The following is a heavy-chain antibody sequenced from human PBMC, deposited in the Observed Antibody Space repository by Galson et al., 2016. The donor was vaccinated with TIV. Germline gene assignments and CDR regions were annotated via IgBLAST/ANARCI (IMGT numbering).Heavy chain of an antibody. J-gene: IGHJ4*02. CDR1: EFSFRNYE. CDR3: VTDRRDDHHHRGFDS. Sequence: SPRLSCAASEFSFRNYEMSWVRQVPGKGLEWVAKIDQDGSEIYYLDSVKGRFTISRDNAKNSLFLQMNNVGAGDTAIYYCVTDRRDDHHHRGFDSWGQGTLVTVSS. V-gene: IGHV3-7*01. CDR2: IDQDGSEI. D-gene: IGHD5-24*01.